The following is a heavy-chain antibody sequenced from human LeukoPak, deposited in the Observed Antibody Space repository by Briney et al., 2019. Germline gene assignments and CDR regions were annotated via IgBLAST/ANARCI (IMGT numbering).Heavy chain of an antibody. D-gene: IGHD3-3*01. J-gene: IGHJ6*02. CDR1: GFTFSIYS. CDR2: ISGSGGST. CDR3: AKNVLRFLEWLLSPPYGMDV. Sequence: PGGSLRLSCAASGFTFSIYSMNWVRQAPGKGLEWVSAISGSGGSTYYADSVKGRFTISRDNSKNTLYLQMNSLRAEDTALYYCAKNVLRFLEWLLSPPYGMDVWGQGTTVTVSS. V-gene: IGHV3-23*01.